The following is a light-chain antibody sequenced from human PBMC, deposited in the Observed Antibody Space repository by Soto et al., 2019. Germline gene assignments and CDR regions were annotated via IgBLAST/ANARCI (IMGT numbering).Light chain of an antibody. CDR1: QGIRND. CDR3: LQDYNYPYT. CDR2: TAS. J-gene: IGKJ2*01. V-gene: IGKV1-6*01. Sequence: AIQMTQSPSSLSASVGDRVTITCRASQGIRNDLGWYQQKPGKAPKLLIYTASTLQSGVPSRFSGSGSGTDFTITIISLQPEDFATYYCLQDYNYPYTFGQGTRLEIK.